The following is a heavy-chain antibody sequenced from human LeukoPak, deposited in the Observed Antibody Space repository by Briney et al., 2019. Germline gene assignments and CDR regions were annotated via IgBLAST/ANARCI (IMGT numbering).Heavy chain of an antibody. CDR1: GFTFSSYA. J-gene: IGHJ4*02. V-gene: IGHV3-53*01. CDR3: ARAPNAVAGGFDY. Sequence: GGSLRLSCAASGFTFSSYAMSWVRQAPGKGLEWVSAIYSGGSTYYADSVKGRFTISRDNSKNTLYLQMNSLRAEDTAVYYCARAPNAVAGGFDYWGQGTLVSVSS. D-gene: IGHD6-19*01. CDR2: IYSGGST.